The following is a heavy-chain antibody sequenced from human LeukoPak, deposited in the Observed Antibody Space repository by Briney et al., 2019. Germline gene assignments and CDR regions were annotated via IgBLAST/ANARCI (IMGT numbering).Heavy chain of an antibody. Sequence: SETLSLTCAVYGGSFSGYYWSWIRQPPGKGLEWIGSIYYSGSTYYNPSLKSRVTISVDTSKNQFSLKLSSVTAADTAVYYCARLPDYYDSSGYYYVFDYWGQGTLVTVSS. CDR1: GGSFSGYY. CDR3: ARLPDYYDSSGYYYVFDY. V-gene: IGHV4-34*01. D-gene: IGHD3-22*01. J-gene: IGHJ4*02. CDR2: IYYSGST.